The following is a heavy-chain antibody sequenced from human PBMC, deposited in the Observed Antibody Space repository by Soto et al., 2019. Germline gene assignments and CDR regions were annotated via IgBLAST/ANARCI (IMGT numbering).Heavy chain of an antibody. CDR2: INSDASRT. V-gene: IGHV3-74*01. Sequence: EVQLVESGGGLVHPGGSLRLSCTASAFTFSTHWIHWVRQAPGKGLVWVSRINSDASRTDYADSVRGRFTISRDRAKNALYLKMTSLRAADTAVYYCASGLLEHSSSWYDYWGQGTLVTVSS. D-gene: IGHD6-13*01. CDR1: AFTFSTHW. J-gene: IGHJ4*02. CDR3: ASGLLEHSSSWYDY.